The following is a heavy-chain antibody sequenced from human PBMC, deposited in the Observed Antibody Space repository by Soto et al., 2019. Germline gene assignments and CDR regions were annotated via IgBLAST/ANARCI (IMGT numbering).Heavy chain of an antibody. CDR2: ISWNSGSI. D-gene: IGHD5-18*01. CDR3: AKDIRGYSYGYDY. V-gene: IGHV3-9*01. CDR1: GFTFDDYA. Sequence: EVQLVESGGGLVQPGRSLRLSCAASGFTFDDYAMHWVRQAPGQGLEWVSGISWNSGSIGYADSVKGRFTISRDNAKNSLDLQMNSLRAEDTALYYCAKDIRGYSYGYDYWGQGTLVTVSS. J-gene: IGHJ4*02.